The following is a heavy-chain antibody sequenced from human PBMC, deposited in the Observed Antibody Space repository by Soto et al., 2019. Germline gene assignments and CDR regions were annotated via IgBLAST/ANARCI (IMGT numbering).Heavy chain of an antibody. D-gene: IGHD1-1*01. CDR3: DRKLERRPFDP. J-gene: IGHJ5*02. V-gene: IGHV4-30-4*01. CDR1: GGSISSDDYY. Sequence: PSETLSLTCTVSGGSISSDDYYWSWIRQPPGKGLEWFGDIYYSGSTYYNQSLKSRITTSADTSKNQFSLKLNSVTAADTALYYCDRKLERRPFDPWGQGALVTVSS. CDR2: IYYSGST.